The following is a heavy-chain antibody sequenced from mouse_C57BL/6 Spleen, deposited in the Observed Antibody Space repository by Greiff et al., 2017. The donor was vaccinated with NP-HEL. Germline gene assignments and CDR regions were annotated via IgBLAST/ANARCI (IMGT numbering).Heavy chain of an antibody. CDR3: ARNYGRILFDV. J-gene: IGHJ1*03. CDR1: GFSLTSYG. D-gene: IGHD1-1*01. CDR2: IWRDGST. V-gene: IGHV2-2*01. Sequence: QVQLQQSGPGLVQPSQSLSITCTVSGFSLTSYGVHWVRQSPGKGLEWLGVIWRDGSTDYNAAFISSLSIIKVHSTSKVFFTMNSLQADDTAIYYCARNYGRILFDVWGTGTTVTVSS.